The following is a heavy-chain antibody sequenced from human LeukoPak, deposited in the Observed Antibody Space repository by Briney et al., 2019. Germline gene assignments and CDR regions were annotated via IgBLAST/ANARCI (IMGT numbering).Heavy chain of an antibody. CDR2: ISYDGSTK. CDR1: GFPFSRNA. J-gene: IGHJ6*03. Sequence: GGSLRLSFAASGFPFSRNAMHWVRQAPGKGLEWVPAISYDGSTKSYADSVKGRFTISRDNSKNTLYVRMNSLRAEDTAVYYCAKEGYSRGYYSYYYMDVWGKGTTVTVSS. CDR3: AKEGYSRGYYSYYYMDV. D-gene: IGHD6-13*01. V-gene: IGHV3-30*04.